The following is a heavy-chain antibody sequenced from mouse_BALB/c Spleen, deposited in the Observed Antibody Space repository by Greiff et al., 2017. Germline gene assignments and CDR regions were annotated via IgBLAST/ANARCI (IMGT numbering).Heavy chain of an antibody. D-gene: IGHD2-2*01. CDR2: IDPFNGGT. V-gene: IGHV1S135*01. CDR3: ARRRLPDFDY. Sequence: VQLKQSGPELMKPGASVKISCKASGYSFTSYYMHWVKQSHGKSLEWIGYIDPFNGGTSYNQKFKGKATLTVDKSSSTAYMHLSSLTSEDSAVYYCARRRLPDFDYWGQGTTLTVSS. CDR1: GYSFTSYY. J-gene: IGHJ2*01.